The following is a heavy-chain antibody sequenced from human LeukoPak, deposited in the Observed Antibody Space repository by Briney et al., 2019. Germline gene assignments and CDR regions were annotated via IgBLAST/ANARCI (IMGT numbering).Heavy chain of an antibody. V-gene: IGHV4-39*07. Sequence: SETLSLTCTVSGGSISSNSYYWGWIRQPPGKGLKWIGSIYYSGSTYYNPSLKSRVTISVDTSKNQFSLKLSSVTAADTAVYYCAGFGSSWYGGSDYWGQGTLVTVSS. CDR1: GGSISSNSYY. J-gene: IGHJ4*02. D-gene: IGHD6-13*01. CDR3: AGFGSSWYGGSDY. CDR2: IYYSGST.